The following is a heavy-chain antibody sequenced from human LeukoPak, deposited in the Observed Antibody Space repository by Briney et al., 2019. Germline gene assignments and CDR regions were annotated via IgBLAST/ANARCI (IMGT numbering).Heavy chain of an antibody. J-gene: IGHJ4*02. D-gene: IGHD5-18*01. CDR1: GFNFNDYG. CDR2: IWHDGNNK. CDR3: ARDGAYSYTY. V-gene: IGHV3-33*01. Sequence: GGSLRLSCAASGFNFNDYGMHWVRQAPGKRLEWVAIIWHDGNNKYYADSVRGRFTISRDNSKNTLYLEMNSLRAEDTAVYYCARDGAYSYTYWGQGTLVTVSS.